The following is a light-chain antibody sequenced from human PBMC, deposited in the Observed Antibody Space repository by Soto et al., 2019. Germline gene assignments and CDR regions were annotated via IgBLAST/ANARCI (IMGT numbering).Light chain of an antibody. CDR3: KSYAGSNTYV. V-gene: IGLV2-8*01. J-gene: IGLJ1*01. CDR2: EVV. CDR1: KNDIGVYDF. Sequence: QSALTQHPSASGSPGQSVTISCSGTKNDIGVYDFVSWYQHHPGKAPRLIIYEVVQRPSGVPDRFSGSKSGNTASLTVSGLQAADEADYFCKSYAGSNTYVFGSGT.